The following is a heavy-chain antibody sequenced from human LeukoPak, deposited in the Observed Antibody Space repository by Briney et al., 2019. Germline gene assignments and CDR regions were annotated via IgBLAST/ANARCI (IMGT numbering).Heavy chain of an antibody. CDR2: MYYSGST. Sequence: PSETLSLTCTVPGGSIRSYYWSWIRQPPGKGLEWIGYMYYSGSTNYNPSLKSRVTITVDTSKNQFSLKLSSVTAADTAVYYCASLSEYCSHGSCYLGWFDPWGQGTLVTVSS. J-gene: IGHJ5*02. D-gene: IGHD2-15*01. V-gene: IGHV4-59*01. CDR3: ASLSEYCSHGSCYLGWFDP. CDR1: GGSIRSYY.